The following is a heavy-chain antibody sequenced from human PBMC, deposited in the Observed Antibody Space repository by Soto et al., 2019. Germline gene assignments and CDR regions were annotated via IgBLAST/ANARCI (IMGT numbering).Heavy chain of an antibody. CDR2: IVPIFGTA. CDR3: AREGGTYPLDS. J-gene: IGHJ4*02. CDR1: GGTFSNSG. Sequence: QVQLVQSGAEVKKPGSSVKVSCKASGGTFSNSGISWVRQAPGQGLEWMGGIVPIFGTANYAQRFRGRATITADESTNTAYLDLSSLRSGDTAVYYCAREGGTYPLDSWGQGTLVTVSS. D-gene: IGHD2-2*01. V-gene: IGHV1-69*01.